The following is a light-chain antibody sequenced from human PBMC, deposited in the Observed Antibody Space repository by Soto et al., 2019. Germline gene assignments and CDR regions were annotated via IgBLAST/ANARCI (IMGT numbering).Light chain of an antibody. CDR2: GNT. V-gene: IGLV1-40*01. CDR1: TSNIGAGYD. Sequence: VLTQPPSVSGALGQRVTISCTGITSNIGAGYDVHWYQLLPGRAPKLLIYGNTNRPSGVPDRFSGSKSATSASLAITGLQAEDEAIYYRQSYDNTLSGPTYVFGTGTKVTVL. J-gene: IGLJ1*01. CDR3: QSYDNTLSGPTYV.